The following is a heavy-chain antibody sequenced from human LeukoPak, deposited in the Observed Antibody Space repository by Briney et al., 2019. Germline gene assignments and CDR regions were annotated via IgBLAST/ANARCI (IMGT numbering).Heavy chain of an antibody. CDR3: AKGSGWHGNLFDY. Sequence: TGGSLRLSCAASGLTFSSHWMHWVRQAPGKGLVWVSRITNDGSSTTYADSVKGRFTISRDNSKNTLHLQMNSLRVEDTAIYYCAKGSGWHGNLFDYWGQGILVTVSS. J-gene: IGHJ4*02. V-gene: IGHV3-74*01. CDR2: ITNDGSST. CDR1: GLTFSSHW. D-gene: IGHD6-19*01.